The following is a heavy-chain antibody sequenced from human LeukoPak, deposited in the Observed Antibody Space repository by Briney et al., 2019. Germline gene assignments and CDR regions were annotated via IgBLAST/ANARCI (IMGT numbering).Heavy chain of an antibody. CDR1: GGSISGYY. J-gene: IGHJ4*02. D-gene: IGHD6-13*01. V-gene: IGHV4-59*08. CDR3: ARHAQVAAGTFDY. CDR2: IYYSGST. Sequence: PSETLSLTCTVSGGSISGYYWSWIRQPPGKGLEWIGYIYYSGSTNYNPSLKSRVIISVDTSKNQFSLKLSSVTAADTAVYYCARHAQVAAGTFDYWGQGTLVTVSS.